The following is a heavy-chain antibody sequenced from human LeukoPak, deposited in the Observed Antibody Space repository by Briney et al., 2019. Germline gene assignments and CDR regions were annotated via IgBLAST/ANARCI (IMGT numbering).Heavy chain of an antibody. D-gene: IGHD4-11*01. Sequence: AGGSLRLSCAASGFTFSSYWMSWVRQAPGKGLEWVANIKQGGSEKYYVDSVKGRFTISRDDAKNSLYLQMNSLRVEDTAVYYCARDNPDYSNNWRFDPWGQGTLVTVSS. J-gene: IGHJ5*02. V-gene: IGHV3-7*01. CDR2: IKQGGSEK. CDR3: ARDNPDYSNNWRFDP. CDR1: GFTFSSYW.